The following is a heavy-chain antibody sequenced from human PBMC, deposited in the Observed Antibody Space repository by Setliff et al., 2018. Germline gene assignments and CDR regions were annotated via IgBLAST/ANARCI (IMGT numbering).Heavy chain of an antibody. CDR2: INTNTGNP. V-gene: IGHV7-4-1*01. CDR3: VRGTVIAYGMDV. CDR1: GYTFTSYA. Sequence: ASVKVSCKASGYTFTSYAMNWVRQAPGQGLEWMGWINTNTGNPTYAQGFTGRFAFSLDTSVSSAYLQIFSLKSEDTAVYYCVRGTVIAYGMDVWGQGTTVTVSS. J-gene: IGHJ6*02. D-gene: IGHD4-17*01.